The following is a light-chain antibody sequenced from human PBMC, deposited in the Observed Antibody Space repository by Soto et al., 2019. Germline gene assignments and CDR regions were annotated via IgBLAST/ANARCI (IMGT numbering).Light chain of an antibody. CDR2: EVS. V-gene: IGLV2-14*01. Sequence: QSALTQPPSASGSPGQSVTISCTGTSSDVGGYNYVSWYQQHPGKAPKLMIYEVSNRPSGVSNRISGSKSGNTASLTISGLQAEDEADYYCSSYTSSRTLVFGTGTKLTVL. CDR3: SSYTSSRTLV. CDR1: SSDVGGYNY. J-gene: IGLJ1*01.